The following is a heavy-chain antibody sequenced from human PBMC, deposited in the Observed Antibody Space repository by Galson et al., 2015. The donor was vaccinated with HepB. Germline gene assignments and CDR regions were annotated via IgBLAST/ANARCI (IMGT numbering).Heavy chain of an antibody. V-gene: IGHV3-33*01. CDR3: ARDPTHCSSTSCYGDAFDI. J-gene: IGHJ3*02. Sequence: SLRLSCAASGFTFSSYGMHWVRQAPGKGLEWVAVIWYDGSNKYYADSVKGRFTISRDNSKNTLYLQMNSLRAEDTAVYYCARDPTHCSSTSCYGDAFDIWGQGTMVTVSS. CDR2: IWYDGSNK. D-gene: IGHD2-2*01. CDR1: GFTFSSYG.